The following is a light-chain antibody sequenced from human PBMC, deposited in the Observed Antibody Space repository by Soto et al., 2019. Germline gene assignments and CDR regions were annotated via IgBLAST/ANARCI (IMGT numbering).Light chain of an antibody. CDR3: QQYNNWPRT. CDR2: DAS. V-gene: IGKV3-15*01. Sequence: VMTQSPATLSVSPGESATLSCRASQSISNNLAWYQQKPGQAPRLLMYDASTRATGIPDRFSGSGSGAEFTPTISSLQSEDLAVYYCQQYNNWPRTFGQGTKV. CDR1: QSISNN. J-gene: IGKJ1*01.